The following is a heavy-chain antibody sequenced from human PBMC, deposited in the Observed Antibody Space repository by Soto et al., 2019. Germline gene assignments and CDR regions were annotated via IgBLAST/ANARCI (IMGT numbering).Heavy chain of an antibody. CDR3: VRTGGMDV. CDR2: INHSGDT. CDR1: GGSFRDFY. Sequence: SETLSLTCAVYGGSFRDFYWSWLRQTPEKGLEWIGEINHSGDTKYNPSLESRVTISVDTSKNQFSLKVNFVTPADTAVYYCVRTGGMDVWGPGATVTVSS. J-gene: IGHJ6*02. V-gene: IGHV4-34*01.